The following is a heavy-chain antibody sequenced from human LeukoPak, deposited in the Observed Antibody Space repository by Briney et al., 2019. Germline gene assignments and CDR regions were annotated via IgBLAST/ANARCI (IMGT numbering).Heavy chain of an antibody. CDR2: IYYSGGT. CDR3: ARGGSSSIQDAFDI. D-gene: IGHD6-6*01. V-gene: IGHV4-30-4*01. J-gene: IGHJ3*02. Sequence: SQTLSLTCTVSGGSISSGDYYWSWIRQPPGKGLEWIGYIYYSGGTYYNPSHKSRVTISVDTSKNQFSLKLSSVTAADTAVYYCARGGSSSIQDAFDIWGQGTMVTVSS. CDR1: GGSISSGDYY.